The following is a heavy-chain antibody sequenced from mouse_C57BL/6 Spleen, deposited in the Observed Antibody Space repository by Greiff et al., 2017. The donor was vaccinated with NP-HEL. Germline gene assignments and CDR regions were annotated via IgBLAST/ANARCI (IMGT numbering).Heavy chain of an antibody. CDR2: IHPNSGST. D-gene: IGHD1-1*01. Sequence: QVQLQQSGAELVKPGASVKLSCKASGYTFTSYWMHWVKQRPGQGLEWIGMIHPNSGSTNYNEKFKSKATLTVDKSSSTAYMQLSSLTSEDSAVYYCASGGVVATSDYWGQGTTLTVSS. V-gene: IGHV1-64*01. CDR1: GYTFTSYW. J-gene: IGHJ2*01. CDR3: ASGGVVATSDY.